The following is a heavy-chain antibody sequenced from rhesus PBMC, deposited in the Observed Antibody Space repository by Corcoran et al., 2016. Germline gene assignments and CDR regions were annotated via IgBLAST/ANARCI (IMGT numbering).Heavy chain of an antibody. J-gene: IGHJ4*01. D-gene: IGHD3-34*01. CDR1: GYSIISGYD. CDR2: IYGSSGST. Sequence: QVQLQESGPGVVKPSETLSLTCAVSGYSIISGYDWSWIRQPPGKGLEWIWYIYGSSGSTNYNPSLKNRVTISKDTSKNQFSRKLSSVTAADTAVYYCARERGDYYAYYFDYWGQGVLVTVSS. CDR3: ARERGDYYAYYFDY. V-gene: IGHV4-76*01.